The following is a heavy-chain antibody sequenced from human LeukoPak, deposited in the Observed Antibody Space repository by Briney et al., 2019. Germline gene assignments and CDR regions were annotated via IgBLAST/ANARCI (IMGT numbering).Heavy chain of an antibody. D-gene: IGHD6-19*01. V-gene: IGHV4-30-2*01. CDR2: IYHSGST. CDR1: GSSISSGGYY. Sequence: PSETLSLTCTVSGSSISSGGYYWSWIRQHPGKGLEWIGYIYHSGSTYYNPSLKSRVTISVDRSKNQFSLKLSSVTAADTAVYYCASYAVAGGGDYWGQGTLVTVSS. CDR3: ASYAVAGGGDY. J-gene: IGHJ4*02.